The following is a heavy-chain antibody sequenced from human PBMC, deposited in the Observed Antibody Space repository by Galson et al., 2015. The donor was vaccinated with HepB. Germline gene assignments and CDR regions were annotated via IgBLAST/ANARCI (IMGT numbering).Heavy chain of an antibody. Sequence: SLRLSCAASGFTFSSYAMSWVRQAPGKGLEWVSAISGSGGSTYYADSGKGRFTISRDNSKNTLYLQMNSLRAEDTAVYYCAKGGYSSSWYYYWGQGTLVTVSS. CDR2: ISGSGGST. CDR3: AKGGYSSSWYYY. V-gene: IGHV3-23*01. D-gene: IGHD6-13*01. CDR1: GFTFSSYA. J-gene: IGHJ4*02.